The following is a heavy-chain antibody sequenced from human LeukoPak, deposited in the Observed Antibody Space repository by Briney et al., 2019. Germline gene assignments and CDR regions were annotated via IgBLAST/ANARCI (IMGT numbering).Heavy chain of an antibody. CDR2: ISSSSSYI. Sequence: PGGSLRLSCAASGFTFSSYSMNWVRQAPGKGLEWVSSISSSSSYIYYADSVKGRFTISRDNAKNSLYLQMNSLRAEDTAVYYCAREGGSIAARDYWGQGTLVTVSS. V-gene: IGHV3-21*01. CDR1: GFTFSSYS. J-gene: IGHJ4*02. D-gene: IGHD6-6*01. CDR3: AREGGSIAARDY.